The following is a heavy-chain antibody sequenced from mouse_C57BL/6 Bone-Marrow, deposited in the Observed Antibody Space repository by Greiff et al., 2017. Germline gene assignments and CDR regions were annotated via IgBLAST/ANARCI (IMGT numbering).Heavy chain of an antibody. J-gene: IGHJ4*01. CDR3: TGATIVTNYYAMDY. CDR1: GYTFTSYW. V-gene: IGHV1-5*01. Sequence: VQLQQSGTVLARPGASVKMSCKTSGYTFTSYWMHWVKQRPGQGLEWIGAIYPGNSDTSYNQKFKGKAKLTAFTSASTAYMELSSLTNEDSAVYYCTGATIVTNYYAMDYWGQGTSVTVSS. D-gene: IGHD2-5*01. CDR2: IYPGNSDT.